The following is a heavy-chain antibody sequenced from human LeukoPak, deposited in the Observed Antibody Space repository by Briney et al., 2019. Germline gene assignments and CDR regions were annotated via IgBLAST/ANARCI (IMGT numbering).Heavy chain of an antibody. V-gene: IGHV3-66*01. J-gene: IGHJ4*02. CDR2: IYSGSST. CDR1: GLXVSSNY. D-gene: IGHD5-12*01. Sequence: GGSLRLSCAASGLXVSSNYISWVRQAPGKGLEWVSPIYSGSSTYYADSVKGRSTISRDKSKNTLYLQMSSLRVEDTAVYYCAMGAIVATIDYWGQGTLVTVSS. CDR3: AMGAIVATIDY.